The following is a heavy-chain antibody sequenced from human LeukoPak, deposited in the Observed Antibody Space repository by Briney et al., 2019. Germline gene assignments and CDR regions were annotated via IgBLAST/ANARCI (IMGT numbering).Heavy chain of an antibody. V-gene: IGHV4-4*07. CDR2: IYISGST. CDR1: GGSLSSYY. CDR3: ARVPYSSGWYDY. J-gene: IGHJ4*02. Sequence: SETLSLICTVAGGSLSSYYWSWIRQPAGKGLEWIWRIYISGSTNYTPSLKSRVTMSVDTSKKQFSLKLSSVTAADTAVYYCARVPYSSGWYDYWGQGTLVTVSS. D-gene: IGHD6-19*01.